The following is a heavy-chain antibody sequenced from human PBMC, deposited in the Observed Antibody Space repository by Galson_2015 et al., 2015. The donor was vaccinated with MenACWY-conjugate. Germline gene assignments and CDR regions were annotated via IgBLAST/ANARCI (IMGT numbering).Heavy chain of an antibody. Sequence: QPPGKGLEWIASLHHSATTHYNPSLKSRVSISVDTSKNQFSLKLSSVSAADTAVYYCARLPRGINLILEGSWGQGILVTVSS. J-gene: IGHJ5*02. CDR2: LHHSATT. V-gene: IGHV4-39*01. D-gene: IGHD3-22*01. CDR3: ARLPRGINLILEGS.